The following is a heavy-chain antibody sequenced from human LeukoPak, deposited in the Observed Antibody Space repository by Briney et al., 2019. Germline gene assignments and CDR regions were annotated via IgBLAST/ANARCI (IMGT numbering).Heavy chain of an antibody. Sequence: SETLSLTCTVSGGSISSYHWSWIRRPPGKGLEWIGYIYYSGSTNYNPSLKSRVTISVDTSKNQFSLKLSSVTAADTAVYYCARGHDYGDYFDYWGQGTLVTVSS. D-gene: IGHD4-17*01. V-gene: IGHV4-59*12. CDR3: ARGHDYGDYFDY. J-gene: IGHJ4*02. CDR2: IYYSGST. CDR1: GGSISSYH.